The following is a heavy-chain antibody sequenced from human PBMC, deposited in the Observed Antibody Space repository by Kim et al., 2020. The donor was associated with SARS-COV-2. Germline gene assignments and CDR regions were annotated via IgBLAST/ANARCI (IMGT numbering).Heavy chain of an antibody. Sequence: YNDYAVSVKSRITINPDTSKTQFSLQLNSVTPEDTAVYYCARSSARRFDYWGQGTLVTVSS. CDR3: ARSSARRFDY. V-gene: IGHV6-1*01. J-gene: IGHJ4*02. D-gene: IGHD6-6*01. CDR2: YN.